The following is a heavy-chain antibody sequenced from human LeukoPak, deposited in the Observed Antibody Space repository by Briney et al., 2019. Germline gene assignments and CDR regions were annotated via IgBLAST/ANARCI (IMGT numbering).Heavy chain of an antibody. CDR2: ISAYNGNT. Sequence: GASVKVSCKASGYTFTSYGISWVRQAPGQGLEWMGWISAYNGNTNYAQKLQGRVTMTTDTSTSTAYMELRSLRSDDPAVYYCARGASWIQLWFAFDYWGQGTLVTVSS. D-gene: IGHD5-18*01. J-gene: IGHJ4*02. CDR1: GYTFTSYG. CDR3: ARGASWIQLWFAFDY. V-gene: IGHV1-18*01.